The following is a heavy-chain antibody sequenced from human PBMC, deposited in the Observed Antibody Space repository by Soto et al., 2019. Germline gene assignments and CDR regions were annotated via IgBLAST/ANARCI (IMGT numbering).Heavy chain of an antibody. D-gene: IGHD2-21*01. V-gene: IGHV4-30-2*01. Sequence: SETLSLTCAVSGGSISSGGYSWSWIRQPPGKGLEWIGYIYHSGSTYYNPSLKSRVTISADTSKNQFFLKLSSVTAADTAVYYCGRHLFSDVWGQGTTVTVSS. CDR1: GGSISSGGYS. J-gene: IGHJ6*02. CDR2: IYHSGST. CDR3: GRHLFSDV.